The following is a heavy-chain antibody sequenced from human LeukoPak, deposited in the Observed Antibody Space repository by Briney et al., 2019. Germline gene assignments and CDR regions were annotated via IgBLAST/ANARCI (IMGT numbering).Heavy chain of an antibody. Sequence: ASVKVSCKASGGTFSSYAISWVRQAPGQGLEWMGGIIPIFGTANYAQKFQGRVTITADKSTSTAYMELSSLRSEDTAVYYCARGGITIFGVVIIPAMDVWGKGTTVTVSS. CDR2: IIPIFGTA. CDR3: ARGGITIFGVVIIPAMDV. CDR1: GGTFSSYA. J-gene: IGHJ6*04. D-gene: IGHD3-3*01. V-gene: IGHV1-69*06.